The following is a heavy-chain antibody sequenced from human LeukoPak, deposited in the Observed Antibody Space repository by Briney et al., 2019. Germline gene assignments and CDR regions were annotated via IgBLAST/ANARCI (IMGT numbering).Heavy chain of an antibody. D-gene: IGHD2-15*01. CDR3: AREGYNCSGGSCYLNFDY. J-gene: IGHJ4*02. CDR2: IIPILGIA. V-gene: IGHV1-69*04. Sequence: SVKVSCKASGGTFSSYAISWVRQAPGQGLEWMGRIIPILGIANYAQKFQGRVTITADKSTSTAYMELSSLRSEDTAVYYCAREGYNCSGGSCYLNFDYWGQGTLVTVSS. CDR1: GGTFSSYA.